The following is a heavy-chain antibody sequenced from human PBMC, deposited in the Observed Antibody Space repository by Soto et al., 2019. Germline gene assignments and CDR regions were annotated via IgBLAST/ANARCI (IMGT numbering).Heavy chain of an antibody. D-gene: IGHD3-16*01. CDR2: IWHDGGNK. J-gene: IGHJ4*02. V-gene: IGHV3-33*01. Sequence: GGSLRLSCAASGFTFSSYGMHWVRQAPGKGLEWVAFIWHDGGNKFYAESVKGRFTISRDNSKNTLYLQMTSLSAEDTAMYYCARDGDVNTGFGKDYWGQGTLVTVPQ. CDR1: GFTFSSYG. CDR3: ARDGDVNTGFGKDY.